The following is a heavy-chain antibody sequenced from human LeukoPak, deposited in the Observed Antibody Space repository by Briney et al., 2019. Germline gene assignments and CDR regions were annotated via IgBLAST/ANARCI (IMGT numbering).Heavy chain of an antibody. CDR1: GGSISSSSDY. CDR2: IYYSGST. Sequence: SETLSLTCTVSGGSISSSSDYWGWIRQPPGKGLEWIGSIYYSGSTYYNPSLKSRVTISVDTSKNQFSLKLSSVTAADTAVYYCARARVGATDYWGQGTLVTVSS. CDR3: ARARVGATDY. J-gene: IGHJ4*02. V-gene: IGHV4-39*01. D-gene: IGHD1-26*01.